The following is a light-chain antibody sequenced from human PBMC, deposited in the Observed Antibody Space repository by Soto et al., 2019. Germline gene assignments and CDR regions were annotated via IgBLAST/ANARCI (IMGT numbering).Light chain of an antibody. CDR2: RNN. CDR1: PSNIGANY. CDR3: AAWGDDSLSAL. V-gene: IGLV1-47*01. Sequence: QLVLTQAPSASAAPGQTVTISCSGSPSNIGANYVFWYQHRPGTAPKLLIYRNNQRPSGVPDRFSGSKSGASASLTISGLRAEDEADYYCAAWGDDSLSALFGGGTKLTVL. J-gene: IGLJ3*02.